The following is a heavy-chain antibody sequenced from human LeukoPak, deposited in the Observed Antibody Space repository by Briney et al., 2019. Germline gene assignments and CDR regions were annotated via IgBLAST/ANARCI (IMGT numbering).Heavy chain of an antibody. CDR2: IWYDGSNK. CDR3: ASGTYYYDSSGYLDY. D-gene: IGHD3-22*01. J-gene: IGHJ4*02. CDR1: GFTFSSYG. Sequence: PGRSLRLSCAASGFTFSSYGMHWVRLAPGKGLEWVAVIWYDGSNKYYADSVKGRFTISRDNSKNTMYLQMNSLRAEDTAVYYCASGTYYYDSSGYLDYWGQGTLVTVSS. V-gene: IGHV3-33*01.